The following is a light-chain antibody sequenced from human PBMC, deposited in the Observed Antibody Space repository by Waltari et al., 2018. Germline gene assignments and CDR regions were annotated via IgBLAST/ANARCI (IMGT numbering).Light chain of an antibody. V-gene: IGLV2-14*01. CDR1: SSDVGAYNF. J-gene: IGLJ2*01. Sequence: QSALAQPASVSGSPGTSITISCTGTSSDVGAYNFFSWYQHHPGKAPKLILYDVSRWPSGVSNRFSGSKSGNTASLTISGLQAEDEADYYCSSYTTNSTTVFGGGTKVTVL. CDR3: SSYTTNSTTV. CDR2: DVS.